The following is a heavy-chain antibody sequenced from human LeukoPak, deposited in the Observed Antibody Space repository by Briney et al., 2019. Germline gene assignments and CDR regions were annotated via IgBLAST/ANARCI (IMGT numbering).Heavy chain of an antibody. CDR2: IGTAGDT. CDR3: ARDYGSQGWFDP. V-gene: IGHV3-13*01. CDR1: GFIFSSYD. J-gene: IGHJ5*02. D-gene: IGHD3-10*01. Sequence: GGSLRLSCAASGFIFSSYDMHWVRQATGKGLEWVSAIGTAGDTYYPGSVKGRFTISRENAKNSLYLQMNSLRAGDTAVYYCARDYGSQGWFDPWGQGTLVTVSS.